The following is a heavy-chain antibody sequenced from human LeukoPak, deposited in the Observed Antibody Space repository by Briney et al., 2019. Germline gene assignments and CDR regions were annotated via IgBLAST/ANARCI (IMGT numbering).Heavy chain of an antibody. D-gene: IGHD4-17*01. Sequence: GGSLRLSCAASGFTFSSYAMSWARQAPGKGLEWVSAISESGGSTFYADSVKGRFTISRDNSKNMLYLQMNSLRAEDTAVYYCARDLPATAVTAPGAFDIWGQGTMVTVSS. CDR1: GFTFSSYA. V-gene: IGHV3-23*01. J-gene: IGHJ3*02. CDR3: ARDLPATAVTAPGAFDI. CDR2: ISESGGST.